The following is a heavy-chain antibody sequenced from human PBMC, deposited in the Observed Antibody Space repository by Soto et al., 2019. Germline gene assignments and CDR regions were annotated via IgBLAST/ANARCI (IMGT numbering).Heavy chain of an antibody. J-gene: IGHJ5*02. V-gene: IGHV3-21*01. CDR3: TRDASRDSSARGWFDP. CDR2: ISSNSAYI. D-gene: IGHD6-13*01. Sequence: GGSLRLSCAASGFTFRSFTMNWVRQAPGKGPEWVSTISSNSAYIYYTDALRGRFTISRDNAKNSLHLQMNSLRAEDTAVYYCTRDASRDSSARGWFDPWGPGTLVTVSS. CDR1: GFTFRSFT.